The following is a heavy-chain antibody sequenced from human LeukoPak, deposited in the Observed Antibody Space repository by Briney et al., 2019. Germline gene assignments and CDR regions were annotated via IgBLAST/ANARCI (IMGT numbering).Heavy chain of an antibody. V-gene: IGHV3-30*02. CDR3: AKDCLGHYYDSSGYYPNWFDP. CDR2: IRYDGSNK. Sequence: GGSLRLSCAASGFTFSSYGMHWVRQAPGKGLEGVTFIRYDGSNKYYADSVKGRFTISRDNSKNTLYLQMNSLRAEDTAVYYCAKDCLGHYYDSSGYYPNWFDPWGQGTLVTVSS. CDR1: GFTFSSYG. J-gene: IGHJ5*02. D-gene: IGHD3-22*01.